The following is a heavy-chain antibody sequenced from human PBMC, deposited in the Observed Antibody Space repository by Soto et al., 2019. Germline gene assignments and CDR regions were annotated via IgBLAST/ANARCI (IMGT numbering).Heavy chain of an antibody. CDR1: GYSFTSYW. Sequence: KISCKGSGYSFTSYWISWVRQMPGKGLEWMGRIDPSDSYTNYSPSFQGHVTISADKSISTAYLQWSSLKASDTAMYYCARHWTTAKKRNWFDPWGQGTLVTVSS. CDR3: ARHWTTAKKRNWFDP. V-gene: IGHV5-10-1*01. J-gene: IGHJ5*02. D-gene: IGHD4-4*01. CDR2: IDPSDSYT.